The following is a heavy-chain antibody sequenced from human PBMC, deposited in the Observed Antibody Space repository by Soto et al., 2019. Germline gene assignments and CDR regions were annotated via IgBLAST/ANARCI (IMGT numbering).Heavy chain of an antibody. D-gene: IGHD3-3*01. J-gene: IGHJ4*02. V-gene: IGHV4-59*01. CDR1: GGSISSYY. Sequence: SETLSLTCTVSGGSISSYYWSWIRQPPGKGLEWIGYVYHTGRTSYNPSLKSRVSISMDTSKNQFSLNLDSVTAADTAVYFCARDFAYFDSWGQGTLVTVSS. CDR3: ARDFAYFDS. CDR2: VYHTGRT.